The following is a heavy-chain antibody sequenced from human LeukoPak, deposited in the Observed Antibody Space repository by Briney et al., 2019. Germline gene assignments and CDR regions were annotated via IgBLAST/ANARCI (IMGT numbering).Heavy chain of an antibody. CDR3: TRDQGEQGAIPREYFDF. CDR1: GFNFGDYA. J-gene: IGHJ4*02. D-gene: IGHD4/OR15-4a*01. CDR2: IRSKGYGGTT. Sequence: GGSLRLSCTASGFNFGDYAMSWVRQAPGKGLEWVGFIRSKGYGGTTEYAASVKGRFTISRDDSKSTAYLQMNSLKTEDSAVYYCTRDQGEQGAIPREYFDFWGQGTLVSVSS. V-gene: IGHV3-49*04.